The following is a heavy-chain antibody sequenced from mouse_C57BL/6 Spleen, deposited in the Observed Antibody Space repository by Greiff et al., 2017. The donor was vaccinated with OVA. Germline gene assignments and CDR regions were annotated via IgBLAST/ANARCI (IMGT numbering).Heavy chain of an antibody. J-gene: IGHJ4*01. Sequence: EVQRVESGGGLVQPGGSLSLSCAASGFTFTDYYMSWVRQPPGKALEWLGFIRNKANGYTTEYSASVKGRFTISRDNSQSILYLQMNALRAEGSATYYCARYTPMDYWGQGTSVTVSS. V-gene: IGHV7-3*01. CDR2: IRNKANGYTT. CDR1: GFTFTDYY. CDR3: ARYTPMDY.